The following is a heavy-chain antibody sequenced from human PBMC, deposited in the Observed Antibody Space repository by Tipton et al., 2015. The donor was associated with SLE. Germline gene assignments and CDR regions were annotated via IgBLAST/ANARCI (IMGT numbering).Heavy chain of an antibody. CDR3: ATVRGAYDAFDV. D-gene: IGHD1-26*01. V-gene: IGHV3-53*01. Sequence: GSLRLSCAASGFIVSDNYMSWVRQAPGKGLEWVSVIYIDGGTYYADSVKGRFTISRDVSKNSVYLQMNSLRDEDTAVYYCATVRGAYDAFDVWGQGSMVTVSS. CDR1: GFIVSDNY. CDR2: IYIDGGT. J-gene: IGHJ3*01.